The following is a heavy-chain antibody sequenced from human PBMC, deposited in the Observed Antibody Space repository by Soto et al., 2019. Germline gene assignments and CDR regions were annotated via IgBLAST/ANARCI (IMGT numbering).Heavy chain of an antibody. V-gene: IGHV1-69*08. Sequence: VQLVQSGAEVRKPGSSVKVSCKAPGGTLSTYIISWVRQAPGQGLEWMGRIISIPDITNYAQKFQGRVTVTADRSTSTAYMELTSLKSEDTAVYYCARDRITTRGDAFDLWGQGTMVTVSS. CDR3: ARDRITTRGDAFDL. CDR2: IISIPDIT. D-gene: IGHD3-3*01. CDR1: GGTLSTYI. J-gene: IGHJ3*01.